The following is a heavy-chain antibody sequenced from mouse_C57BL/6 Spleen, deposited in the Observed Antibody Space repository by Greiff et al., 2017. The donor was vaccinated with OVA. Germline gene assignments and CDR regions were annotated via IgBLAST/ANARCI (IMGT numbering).Heavy chain of an antibody. V-gene: IGHV1-82*01. CDR3: ARDDGNYVAWCAY. J-gene: IGHJ3*01. Sequence: QVQLKESGPELVKPGASVKISCKASGYAFSSSWMNWVKQRPGKGLEWIGRIYPGDGDTTYNGKFKGKATLTADKSSSTAYMQLSSLTSEDSAVYFCARDDGNYVAWCAYWGQGTLVTVSA. D-gene: IGHD2-1*01. CDR1: GYAFSSSW. CDR2: IYPGDGDT.